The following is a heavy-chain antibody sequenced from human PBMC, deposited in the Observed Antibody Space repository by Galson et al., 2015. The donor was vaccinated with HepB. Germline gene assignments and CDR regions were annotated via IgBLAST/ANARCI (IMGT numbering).Heavy chain of an antibody. Sequence: CAISGDSVSSNSEAWNWIRQSPSRGLEWLGRTYYRSKWYNDYAVSVKSRMTIIPHTSKNQFSLQLNSVTPEDTAVYYFARGTGGLYNWCQEPWSPSPQ. J-gene: IGHJ4*01. V-gene: IGHV6-1*01. CDR1: GDSVSSNSEA. CDR3: ARGTGGLYN. D-gene: IGHD1-14*01. CDR2: TYYRSKWYN.